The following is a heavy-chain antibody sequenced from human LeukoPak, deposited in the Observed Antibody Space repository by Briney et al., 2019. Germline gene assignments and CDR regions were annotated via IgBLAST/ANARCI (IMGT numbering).Heavy chain of an antibody. D-gene: IGHD4-17*01. V-gene: IGHV1-18*01. Sequence: ASVKVSCKASGYTFTSYGISWVRQAPGKGLECMGWISAYNGNTNYAQKLQGRVTMTTDTSTSTAYMELRSLRSDDTAVYYCARDPYGDYSDYWGQGTLVTVSS. CDR1: GYTFTSYG. CDR3: ARDPYGDYSDY. J-gene: IGHJ4*02. CDR2: ISAYNGNT.